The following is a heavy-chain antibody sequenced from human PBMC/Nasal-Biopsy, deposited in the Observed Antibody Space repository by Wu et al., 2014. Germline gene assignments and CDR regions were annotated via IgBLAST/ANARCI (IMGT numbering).Heavy chain of an antibody. CDR3: AKDLWPQHLTPYPFEY. V-gene: IGHV3-33*06. D-gene: IGHD3-9*01. CDR2: IWSDGSKT. J-gene: IGHJ4*02. Sequence: LRLSCAASGFTFSSYGMHWVRQAPGKGLEWVAVIWSDGSKTYHADSVKGRFTISRDNSKNTLYLQMDGLRAEDTAVYYCAKDLWPQHLTPYPFEYWGQGTLVTVSS. CDR1: GFTFSSYG.